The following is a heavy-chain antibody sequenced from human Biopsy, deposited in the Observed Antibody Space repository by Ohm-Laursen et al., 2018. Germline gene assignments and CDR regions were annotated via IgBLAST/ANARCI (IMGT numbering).Heavy chain of an antibody. CDR1: GGTLSNYA. V-gene: IGHV1-69*06. D-gene: IGHD2-15*01. J-gene: IGHJ4*02. Sequence: ASVKVSCKASGGTLSNYAINWVRQAPGQGLEWMGGIIPIFDTANYAQKFQDRVTITADKSTFTAYMELSSLRSEDTAVYYCASDLLGREGYCGGRNCQIAYWGQGTLVTVSS. CDR3: ASDLLGREGYCGGRNCQIAY. CDR2: IIPIFDTA.